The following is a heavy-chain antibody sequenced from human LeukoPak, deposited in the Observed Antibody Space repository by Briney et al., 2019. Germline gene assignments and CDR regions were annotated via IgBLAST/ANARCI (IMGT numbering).Heavy chain of an antibody. CDR2: INHSGRT. Sequence: PSETLSLTCAVYGGSFSDYFWGWIRQPPGKGLEWIGEINHSGRTYYNPSLKSRVTISVDTSKNQFSLNLSSVTAADTAVYYCARDVVVVPDSIHYGMDVWGQGTTVTVSS. CDR3: ARDVVVVPDSIHYGMDV. CDR1: GGSFSDYF. J-gene: IGHJ6*02. V-gene: IGHV4-34*01. D-gene: IGHD2-2*01.